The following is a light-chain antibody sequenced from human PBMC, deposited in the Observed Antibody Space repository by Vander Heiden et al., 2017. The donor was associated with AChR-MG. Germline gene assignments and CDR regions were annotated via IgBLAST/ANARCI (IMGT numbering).Light chain of an antibody. Sequence: QSALTQPASVSGSPGQSITIPCTGTSSDVGAYNDVSGYQQHPGKAPKFMIYEVSNRPSGVSNRFSGSKSGNTASLTISGLQAEDEADYYCSSYTSSSTPYVFGTGTKVTVL. CDR3: SSYTSSSTPYV. CDR1: SSDVGAYND. V-gene: IGLV2-14*01. CDR2: EVS. J-gene: IGLJ1*01.